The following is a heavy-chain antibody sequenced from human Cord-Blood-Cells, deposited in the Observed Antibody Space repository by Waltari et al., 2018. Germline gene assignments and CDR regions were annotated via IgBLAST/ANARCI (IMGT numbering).Heavy chain of an antibody. D-gene: IGHD4-17*01. CDR1: GFTFSSYG. J-gene: IGHJ6*02. V-gene: IGHV3-30*18. Sequence: QVQLVESGGGVVQPGRSLRLSCAASGFTFSSYGMHWVRQPPGKGLEWVAVISYDGSNKYYADSVKGRFTISRDNSKNTLYLQMNSLRAEDTAVYYCAKDMGDGDYVYYYYGMDVWGQGTTVTVSS. CDR2: ISYDGSNK. CDR3: AKDMGDGDYVYYYYGMDV.